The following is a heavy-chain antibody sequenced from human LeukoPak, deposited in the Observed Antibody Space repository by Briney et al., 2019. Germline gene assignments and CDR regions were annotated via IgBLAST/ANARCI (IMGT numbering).Heavy chain of an antibody. J-gene: IGHJ3*01. CDR2: IDEDGSET. CDR3: VRYGRRANDQPFDV. Sequence: PGGSLRLSCEVSGFTFSNYWMMWDRQAPGKGLEWVASIDEDGSETNYVDSVTGRFTVSRDHAKNSLFLQMNSLRAEDTAVYYCVRYGRRANDQPFDVWGQGTMVTVSS. CDR1: GFTFSNYW. D-gene: IGHD1-1*01. V-gene: IGHV3-7*01.